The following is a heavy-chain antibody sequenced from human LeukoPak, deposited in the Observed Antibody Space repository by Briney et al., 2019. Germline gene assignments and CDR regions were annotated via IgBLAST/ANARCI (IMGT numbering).Heavy chain of an antibody. CDR1: GGSISSYY. Sequence: SETLSLTCTVSGGSISSYYWSWIRQPPGKGLEWIGYIYYSGSTSYNPSLKSRVTISVDTSKNQFSLKLRSVTAADTAVYYCARHGVRSMWIPDDAFDIWGQGTMVTVSS. CDR2: IYYSGST. J-gene: IGHJ3*02. CDR3: ARHGVRSMWIPDDAFDI. D-gene: IGHD2-8*01. V-gene: IGHV4-59*08.